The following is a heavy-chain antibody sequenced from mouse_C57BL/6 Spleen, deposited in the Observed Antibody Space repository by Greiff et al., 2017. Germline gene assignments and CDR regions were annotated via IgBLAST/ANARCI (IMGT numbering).Heavy chain of an antibody. V-gene: IGHV5-17*01. CDR2: ISSGSSTI. J-gene: IGHJ1*03. Sequence: DVHLVESGGGLVKPGGSLKLSCAASGFTFSDYGMHWVRQAPEKGLEWVAYISSGSSTIYYADTVQGRFTISSDNAKNTLFLQMTSLRSEDTAMDYCARINNGSSYWYFDVWGTGTTVTVSS. CDR3: ARINNGSSYWYFDV. D-gene: IGHD1-1*01. CDR1: GFTFSDYG.